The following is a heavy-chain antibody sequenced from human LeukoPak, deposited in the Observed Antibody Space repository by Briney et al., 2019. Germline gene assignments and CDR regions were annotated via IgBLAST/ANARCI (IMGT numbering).Heavy chain of an antibody. CDR3: ARGYCSGGSCYGGDY. V-gene: IGHV3-48*03. CDR2: ISSSGTTI. Sequence: GSLRLSCAASGFTFSNYEMNWVRQAPGQGLEWVSYISSSGTTIYYAERRFTISRDNAKNSLYLLMNSLRAEDTAIYYCARGYCSGGSCYGGDYWGQGTLVTVSP. J-gene: IGHJ4*02. D-gene: IGHD2-15*01. CDR1: GFTFSNYE.